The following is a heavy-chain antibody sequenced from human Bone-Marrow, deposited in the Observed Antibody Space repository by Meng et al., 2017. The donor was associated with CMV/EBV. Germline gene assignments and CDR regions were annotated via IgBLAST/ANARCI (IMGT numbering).Heavy chain of an antibody. D-gene: IGHD4-11*01. CDR2: IIPIFGTA. CDR3: ARATTPSASPVYGMDV. J-gene: IGHJ6*02. Sequence: SVKVSCKASGGTFSSYAISWVRQAPGQGLEWMGGIIPIFGTANYAQKFQGRVTITTDEYTSTAYMELSSLRSEDTAVYYCARATTPSASPVYGMDVWGQGTTVTVSS. CDR1: GGTFSSYA. V-gene: IGHV1-69*05.